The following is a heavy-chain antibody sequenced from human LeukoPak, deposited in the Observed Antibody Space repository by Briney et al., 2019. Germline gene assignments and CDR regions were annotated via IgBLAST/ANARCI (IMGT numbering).Heavy chain of an antibody. CDR2: IYYSGST. V-gene: IGHV4-39*01. J-gene: IGHJ6*02. Sequence: SETLSFTCTVSGGSISSSSYYWRWIRQPPGKGLEWIGSIYYSGSTYYNQSLKSRVTISVDTSKNQFSLKLSSVTAADTAVYYCARQGLTTDYYYYGMDVWGQGTTVTVSS. D-gene: IGHD1-1*01. CDR3: ARQGLTTDYYYYGMDV. CDR1: GGSISSSSYY.